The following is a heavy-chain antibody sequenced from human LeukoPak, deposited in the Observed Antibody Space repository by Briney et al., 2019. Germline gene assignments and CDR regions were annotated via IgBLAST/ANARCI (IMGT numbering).Heavy chain of an antibody. J-gene: IGHJ4*01. CDR3: AKGIYSSGWSYFDY. D-gene: IGHD6-19*01. Sequence: GGSLRLSCAASGITFSNSAMSWVRQAPGKGLEWVSTLSGNGITTYYADSVKGRFTISRDNSKNTLYLQMNSLRAEDTAVYYCAKGIYSSGWSYFDYWGHGTLVTVSS. V-gene: IGHV3-23*01. CDR2: LSGNGITT. CDR1: GITFSNSA.